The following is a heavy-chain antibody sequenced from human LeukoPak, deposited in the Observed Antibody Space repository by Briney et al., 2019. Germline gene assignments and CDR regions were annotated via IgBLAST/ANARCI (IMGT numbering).Heavy chain of an antibody. CDR2: IWYDGSNK. J-gene: IGHJ4*02. Sequence: PGGSLRLSCAASGFTFSSYGMHWVRQAPGKGLEWVAVIWYDGSNKYYADSVKGRFTISRGNSKNTLYLQMNSLRAEDTAVYYCARDNAPYTSSSSGLGLFDYWGQGTLVTVSS. V-gene: IGHV3-33*01. CDR1: GFTFSSYG. CDR3: ARDNAPYTSSSSGLGLFDY. D-gene: IGHD6-6*01.